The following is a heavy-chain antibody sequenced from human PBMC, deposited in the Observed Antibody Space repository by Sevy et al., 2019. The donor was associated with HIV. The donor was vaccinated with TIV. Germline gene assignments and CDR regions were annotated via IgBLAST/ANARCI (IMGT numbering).Heavy chain of an antibody. V-gene: IGHV5-51*01. Sequence: GESLKISCSGSGYKFTSSWIGWVRQKPGKGLEWMGDIHFANSNTKYSPSFQGQVTISADKSIHTAYLQWSSLKASDTAVYYCARPTDTGGLYYWGQGTLVTVSS. CDR2: IHFANSNT. CDR1: GYKFTSSW. J-gene: IGHJ4*02. D-gene: IGHD1-1*01. CDR3: ARPTDTGGLYY.